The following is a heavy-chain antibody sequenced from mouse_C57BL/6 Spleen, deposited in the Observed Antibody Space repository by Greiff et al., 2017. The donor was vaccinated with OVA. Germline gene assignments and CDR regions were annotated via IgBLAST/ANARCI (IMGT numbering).Heavy chain of an antibody. J-gene: IGHJ3*01. V-gene: IGHV1-7*01. Sequence: VQLQQSGAELAKPGASVKLSCKASGYTFTSYWMHWVKQRPGQGLEWIGYINPSSGYTKYNQKFKGKATLTADKSSSTAYMQLSSLTYEDSADYYGARDGNTPGGWGQGTLVTVSA. CDR1: GYTFTSYW. CDR2: INPSSGYT. D-gene: IGHD2-1*01. CDR3: ARDGNTPGG.